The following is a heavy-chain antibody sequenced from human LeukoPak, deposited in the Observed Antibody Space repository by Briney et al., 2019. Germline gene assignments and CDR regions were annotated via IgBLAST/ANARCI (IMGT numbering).Heavy chain of an antibody. J-gene: IGHJ4*02. CDR2: IYYSGST. CDR1: GGSISSYY. V-gene: IGHV4-59*08. Sequence: PSETLSLPCTVSGGSISSYYWSWIRQPPGKGLEWIGYIYYSGSTKYNPSLKSRVSISVDTSKNQFSLKLSSVTAADTAVYYCARGAGAGYNLQPFDYWGQGTLVTVSS. CDR3: ARGAGAGYNLQPFDY. D-gene: IGHD5-24*01.